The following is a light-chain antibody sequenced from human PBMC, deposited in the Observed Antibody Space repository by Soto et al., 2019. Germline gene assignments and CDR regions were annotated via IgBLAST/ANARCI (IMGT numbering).Light chain of an antibody. Sequence: IQLTQSPSFLSASVGDRVTITCRASQGISTFLAWYQLKPGKAPKLLIYAASTLQSGVPSRFSGSGSGTEFTLTISSLQPEDFATYYCQHLNSYPITFGQGTRLEIK. CDR3: QHLNSYPIT. CDR2: AAS. CDR1: QGISTF. V-gene: IGKV1-9*01. J-gene: IGKJ5*01.